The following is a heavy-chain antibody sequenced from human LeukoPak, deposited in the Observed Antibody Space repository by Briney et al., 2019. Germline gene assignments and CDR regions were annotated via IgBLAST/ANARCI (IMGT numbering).Heavy chain of an antibody. CDR1: GDFIRSGVYC. D-gene: IGHD3/OR15-3a*01. V-gene: IGHV4-61*02. J-gene: IGHJ6*03. CDR3: ARGARFWTYYYYYYMDV. Sequence: SETLSLTCTVSGDFIRSGVYCWSWIRQPAGKGLEWIGRIHTSGSTNHNPSLRSRVTISVDTSKNQFSLKLSSVTAADTAVYYCARGARFWTYYYYYYMDVWGKGTTVTVSS. CDR2: IHTSGST.